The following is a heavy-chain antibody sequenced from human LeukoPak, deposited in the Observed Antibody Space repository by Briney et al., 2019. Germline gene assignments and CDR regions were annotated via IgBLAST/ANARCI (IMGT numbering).Heavy chain of an antibody. V-gene: IGHV4-31*03. CDR3: ARLYYSYSGGFDP. Sequence: SETLSLTCTVSGGSISSGGYYWSWIRQHPGKGLEWIGYIYYSGSTYYNPSLKSRVTISVGTSKNQFSLKLSSVTAADTAVYYCARLYYSYSGGFDPWGQGTLVTVSS. CDR1: GGSISSGGYY. CDR2: IYYSGST. J-gene: IGHJ5*02. D-gene: IGHD3-10*01.